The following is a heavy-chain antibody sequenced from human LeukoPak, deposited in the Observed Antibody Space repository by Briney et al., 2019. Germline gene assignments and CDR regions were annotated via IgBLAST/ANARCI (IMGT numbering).Heavy chain of an antibody. CDR2: ISYDGSNK. Sequence: GGSLRLSCAASGFTFSSYAMHWVRQAPGKGLEWVAVISYDGSNKYYADSVKGRFTISRDNSKNSLYLQMNSLRAEDTAVYYCATRYGDYPDYWGQGTLVTVSS. D-gene: IGHD4-17*01. CDR3: ATRYGDYPDY. V-gene: IGHV3-30-3*01. J-gene: IGHJ4*02. CDR1: GFTFSSYA.